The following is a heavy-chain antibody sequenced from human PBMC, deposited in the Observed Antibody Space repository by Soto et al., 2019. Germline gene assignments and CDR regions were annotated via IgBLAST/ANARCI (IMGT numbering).Heavy chain of an antibody. D-gene: IGHD4-4*01. CDR1: GFTFSNYG. Sequence: ASVKVSCKASGFTFSNYGLNWVRPAPGQGIEWMGWVSANNGHTNYAQNVQGRVSMTTDTSTSTAYMELRGLTFDDTAVYYCARDIESVTAKHVFYYYAMDVWGQGTTVTSP. CDR3: ARDIESVTAKHVFYYYAMDV. V-gene: IGHV1-18*01. CDR2: VSANNGHT. J-gene: IGHJ6*02.